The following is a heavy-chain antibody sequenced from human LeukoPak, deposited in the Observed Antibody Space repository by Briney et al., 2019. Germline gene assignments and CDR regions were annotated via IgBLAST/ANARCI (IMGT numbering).Heavy chain of an antibody. J-gene: IGHJ4*02. CDR3: TRDGSSGWSYYFDY. V-gene: IGHV3-49*03. Sequence: GGSLRLSCTASGFTFGDYAMSWFRQAPGKGLECVGFIRSKAYGGTTEYAASVKGRFTISRDDSKSIAYLQMNSLKTEDTAVYYCTRDGSSGWSYYFDYWGQGNLVTVSS. CDR2: IRSKAYGGTT. D-gene: IGHD6-19*01. CDR1: GFTFGDYA.